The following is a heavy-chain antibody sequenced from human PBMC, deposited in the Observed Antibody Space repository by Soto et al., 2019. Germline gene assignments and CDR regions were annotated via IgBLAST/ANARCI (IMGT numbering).Heavy chain of an antibody. D-gene: IGHD3-10*01. J-gene: IGHJ4*02. Sequence: SETLSLTCSVSGGSMSEYFWSWIRQSPGKGLEWIGYIYYLGSTDYNPSPKSRVTISVDTSKRQFSLRLTSVTAADTAVYYCARDGYDGSGSPYPAYWGPGTQVTAPQ. CDR2: IYYLGST. V-gene: IGHV4-59*01. CDR3: ARDGYDGSGSPYPAY. CDR1: GGSMSEYF.